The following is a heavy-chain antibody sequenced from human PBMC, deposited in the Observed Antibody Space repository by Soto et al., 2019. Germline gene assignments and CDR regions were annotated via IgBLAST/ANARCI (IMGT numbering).Heavy chain of an antibody. D-gene: IGHD2-2*02. Sequence: ASVKVSCKASGYSFINYGIGLVRQAPGQGLEWLGWISPYNGNTNYAEKFEERVTLSTDASTSIAYMDLRSLRSDDTAVYYCARTDTDWDFFEYWGQGTLVTVS. J-gene: IGHJ4*02. CDR3: ARTDTDWDFFEY. CDR1: GYSFINYG. CDR2: ISPYNGNT. V-gene: IGHV1-18*01.